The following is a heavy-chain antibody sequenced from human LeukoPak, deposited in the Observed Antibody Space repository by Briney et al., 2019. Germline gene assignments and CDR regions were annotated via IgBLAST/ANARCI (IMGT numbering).Heavy chain of an antibody. CDR1: GGSISSYY. CDR2: IYYSGYT. J-gene: IGHJ6*03. V-gene: IGHV4-59*01. D-gene: IGHD3-10*01. Sequence: ASETLSLTCTVSGGSISSYYWSWIRQPPGKGLEWIGYIYYSGYTNYNPSLKSRVTISVVTSKNQFSLKLSSVTAADTAVYYCARTTMVRGTYYMDVWGKGTTVTISS. CDR3: ARTTMVRGTYYMDV.